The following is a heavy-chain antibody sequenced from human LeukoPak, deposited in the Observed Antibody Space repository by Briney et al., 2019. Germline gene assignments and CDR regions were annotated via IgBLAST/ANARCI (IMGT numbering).Heavy chain of an antibody. CDR1: GGTLSSYA. CDR2: IIPILGIA. J-gene: IGHJ4*02. D-gene: IGHD3-10*01. CDR3: ARDFSTVRGKPKGWNYFDY. Sequence: ASVKVSCKASGGTLSSYAISWVRQAPGQGLEWMGRIIPILGIANYAQKFQGRVTIIADKSTSTAYMELSSLRSEDTAVYYCARDFSTVRGKPKGWNYFDYWGQGTLVTVSS. V-gene: IGHV1-69*04.